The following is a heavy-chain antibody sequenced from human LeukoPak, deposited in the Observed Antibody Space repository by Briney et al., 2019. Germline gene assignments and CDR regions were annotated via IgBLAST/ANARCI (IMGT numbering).Heavy chain of an antibody. CDR3: ATTIIAAAGTTGGYYFDN. D-gene: IGHD6-13*01. V-gene: IGHV4-59*08. CDR1: GGSISSYY. CDR2: IYYSGST. J-gene: IGHJ4*02. Sequence: KSSETLSLTCTVSGGSISSYYWSWIRQPPGKGLEWSGYIYYSGSTNYNPSLKSRVTISADTSKNQYSLKVSSVTAADTGVYYCATTIIAAAGTTGGYYFDNWGQGTLVTVSS.